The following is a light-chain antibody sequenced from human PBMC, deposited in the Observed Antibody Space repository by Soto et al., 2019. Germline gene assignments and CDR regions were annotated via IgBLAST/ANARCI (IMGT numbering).Light chain of an antibody. Sequence: EIQMTQSPATLSASVGDRVTITCRASQSISSWLAWYQQKPGQTPKLLVYKASIIENGVPARFSGSGSGTEFTLTISGLQPDDVAAYYCQQYSACWLTFGRGTKLEIK. CDR1: QSISSW. V-gene: IGKV1-5*03. CDR3: QQYSACWLT. CDR2: KAS. J-gene: IGKJ4*02.